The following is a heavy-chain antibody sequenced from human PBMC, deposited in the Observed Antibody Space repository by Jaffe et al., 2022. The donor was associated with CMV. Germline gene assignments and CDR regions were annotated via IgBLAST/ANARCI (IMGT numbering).Heavy chain of an antibody. D-gene: IGHD3-22*01. CDR3: ATSASSSGWDDPLEI. Sequence: EVQLVQSGAEVKKPGESLKISCRASGHRFSTYWIGWVRQMPGKGLEWMGLIFPRYSDPRYSPSFQGQVTISADQSINTAYLQWSGLTASDTAIYFCATSASSSGWDDPLEIWGQGTMVSVSS. CDR1: GHRFSTYW. V-gene: IGHV5-51*01. CDR2: IFPRYSDP. J-gene: IGHJ3*02.